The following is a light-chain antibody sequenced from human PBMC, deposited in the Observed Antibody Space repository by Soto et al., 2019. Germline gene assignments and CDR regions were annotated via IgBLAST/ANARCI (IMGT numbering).Light chain of an antibody. J-gene: IGKJ4*01. Sequence: EIVLTQSPATLSLSPGETATLPCRASQSVSSYLAWYQQKPGQAPRLLIYDASNRATGIPARFSGSGPGTGFTLTISSLVPEDGAVYYCQQRSNWPPLTFGRGTKVEIK. CDR1: QSVSSY. CDR3: QQRSNWPPLT. V-gene: IGKV3-11*01. CDR2: DAS.